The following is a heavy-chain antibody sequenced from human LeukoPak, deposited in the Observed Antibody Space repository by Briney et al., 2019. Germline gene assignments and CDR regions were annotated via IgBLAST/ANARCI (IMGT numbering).Heavy chain of an antibody. J-gene: IGHJ3*02. CDR2: ICPGDSDI. V-gene: IGHV5-51*01. CDR1: GYTFTTYW. Sequence: GESLKISGKASGYTFTTYWIAWVRPMPGKGLEWMGIICPGDSDIRYSPSFQGQVTISADKSITTAYLQWNSLKASDSAMYYCARTDILTGFDAFDIWGQGTMVTVSS. D-gene: IGHD3-9*01. CDR3: ARTDILTGFDAFDI.